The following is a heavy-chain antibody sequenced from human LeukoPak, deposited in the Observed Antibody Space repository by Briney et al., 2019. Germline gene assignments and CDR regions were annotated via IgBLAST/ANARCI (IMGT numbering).Heavy chain of an antibody. CDR3: VRAYCSSITCFE. V-gene: IGHV3-48*01. CDR2: ISTSYSGI. Sequence: TGGSLRLSCAASGFIVSRYSMTWVRQAPGKGLEWVSSISTSYSGIYYADSVKGRFTISRDNAKNSLYLQMDSLRADDTAVYYCVRAYCSSITCFEWGQGTLVTVSS. J-gene: IGHJ4*02. CDR1: GFIVSRYS. D-gene: IGHD2-2*01.